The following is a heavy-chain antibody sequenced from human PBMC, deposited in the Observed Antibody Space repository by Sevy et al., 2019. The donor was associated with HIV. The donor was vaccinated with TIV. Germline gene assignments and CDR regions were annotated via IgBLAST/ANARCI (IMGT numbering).Heavy chain of an antibody. CDR2: ISYDGSNK. CDR1: GFTFSSYG. CDR3: ANGGRWMYSSSPYYYYYGMDV. Sequence: GGSLRLSCAASGFTFSSYGMHWVRQAPGKGLEWVAVISYDGSNKYYADSVKGRFTISRDNSKNTLYLQMNSLRAEDTAAYYCANGGRWMYSSSPYYYYYGMDVWGQGTTVTVSS. D-gene: IGHD6-6*01. V-gene: IGHV3-30*18. J-gene: IGHJ6*02.